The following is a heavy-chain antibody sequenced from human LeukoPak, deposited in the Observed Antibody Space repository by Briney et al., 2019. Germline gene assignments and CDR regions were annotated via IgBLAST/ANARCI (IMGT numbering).Heavy chain of an antibody. Sequence: SGTLSLTCAVSGASISGGYWWSWVRQPPGKGLEWIGEVYHSGTTTYNPSRKSRVTVSADKSENQFSLKLTSVTAADTAMYYCARRITGILAPFDSWGQGTLVTVSS. D-gene: IGHD1-20*01. CDR2: VYHSGTT. CDR1: GASISGGYW. CDR3: ARRITGILAPFDS. V-gene: IGHV4-4*02. J-gene: IGHJ4*02.